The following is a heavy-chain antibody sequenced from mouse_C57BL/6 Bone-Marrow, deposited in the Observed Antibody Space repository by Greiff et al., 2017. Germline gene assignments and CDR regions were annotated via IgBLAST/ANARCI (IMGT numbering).Heavy chain of an antibody. Sequence: QVQLQQSGAELVKPGASVKLSCKASGYTFTSYWMHWVKQRPGQGLEWIGMIHPNSGSTNYNEKFKSKATLTVDKSSSTAYMQLSSLTSEDSAVYYCARVGWLRLRFAYWGQGTLVTVSA. D-gene: IGHD2-2*01. CDR2: IHPNSGST. V-gene: IGHV1-64*01. CDR3: ARVGWLRLRFAY. J-gene: IGHJ3*01. CDR1: GYTFTSYW.